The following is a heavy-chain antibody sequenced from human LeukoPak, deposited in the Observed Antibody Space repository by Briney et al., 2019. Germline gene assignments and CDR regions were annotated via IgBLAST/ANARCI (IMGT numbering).Heavy chain of an antibody. CDR3: AKEGGLFLDTPPHPY. J-gene: IGHJ4*02. V-gene: IGHV3-48*03. CDR1: GFTFSSYE. CDR2: ISSSGSTI. Sequence: GGSLRLSCAASGFTFSSYEMNWVRQAPGKGLEWVSYISSSGSTIYYADSVKGRFTITRDNAKNTLYLQMNSLRAEDTAVYYCAKEGGLFLDTPPHPYWGQGTLVTVSS. D-gene: IGHD2-21*01.